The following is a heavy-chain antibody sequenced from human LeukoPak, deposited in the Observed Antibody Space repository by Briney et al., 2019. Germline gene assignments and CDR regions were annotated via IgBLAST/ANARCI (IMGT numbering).Heavy chain of an antibody. D-gene: IGHD3-3*01. J-gene: IGHJ4*02. Sequence: GGSLRLSCAASGFTFSSYAMHWVRQAPGKGLEWVAVISYDGSNKYYADSVKGRFTISRDNSKNTLYLQMNSLRAEDTALYYCAKDIVAVDYDFWSGYFYYFDYWGQGTLVTVSS. CDR3: AKDIVAVDYDFWSGYFYYFDY. CDR1: GFTFSSYA. V-gene: IGHV3-30-3*01. CDR2: ISYDGSNK.